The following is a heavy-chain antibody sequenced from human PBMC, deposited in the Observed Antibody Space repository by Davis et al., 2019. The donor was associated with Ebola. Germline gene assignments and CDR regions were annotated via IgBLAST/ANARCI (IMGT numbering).Heavy chain of an antibody. Sequence: SETLSLTCTVSGGSISSGGYYWSWIRQHPGKGLEWIGYIYYSGSTYYNPSLKSRVTISVDTSKNQFSLKLSSVTAADTAVYYCARDLRAYYYGSGSYLNWFDPWGQGTLVTVSS. CDR3: ARDLRAYYYGSGSYLNWFDP. CDR1: GGSISSGGYY. V-gene: IGHV4-61*08. CDR2: IYYSGST. D-gene: IGHD3-10*01. J-gene: IGHJ5*02.